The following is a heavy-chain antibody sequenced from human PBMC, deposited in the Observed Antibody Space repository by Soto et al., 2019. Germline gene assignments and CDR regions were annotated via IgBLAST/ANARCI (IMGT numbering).Heavy chain of an antibody. Sequence: QVQLQQWGAGLLKPSETLSLTCAVYGGSFSGYYWSWIRQPPGKGLEWIGEINHSGSTNYNPSLKSRVTISVDTSKNQFSLKLSSVTAADTAVYYCASECSSTSCYQYWGQGTLVTVSS. J-gene: IGHJ4*02. CDR3: ASECSSTSCYQY. CDR2: INHSGST. D-gene: IGHD2-2*01. CDR1: GGSFSGYY. V-gene: IGHV4-34*01.